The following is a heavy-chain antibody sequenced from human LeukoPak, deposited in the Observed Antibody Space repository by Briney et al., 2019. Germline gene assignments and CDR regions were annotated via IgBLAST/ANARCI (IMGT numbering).Heavy chain of an antibody. CDR2: IIPILGIT. Sequence: ASVKVSCKASGGTFSSYAISWVRLAPGQGLEWMGRIIPILGITNYAQKFQGRVTISAEKSTSTAYMELSSLRSGDTAVYYCAREGGAYCGGDCYSYDYWGQGTLVTVSS. CDR1: GGTFSSYA. V-gene: IGHV1-69*04. J-gene: IGHJ4*02. CDR3: AREGGAYCGGDCYSYDY. D-gene: IGHD2-21*02.